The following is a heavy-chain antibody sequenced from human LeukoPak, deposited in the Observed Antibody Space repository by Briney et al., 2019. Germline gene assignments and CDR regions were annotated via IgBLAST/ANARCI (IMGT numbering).Heavy chain of an antibody. V-gene: IGHV1-69*04. J-gene: IGHJ4*02. Sequence: SVKVSCKASGGTFSSYAISWVRQAPGQGLEWMGRIIPILGIANYAQKFQGRVTITADKSTSTAYMELSSLRSEDTAVYYCARGVAAADSLDYWGQGTLVTVSS. CDR1: GGTFSSYA. CDR2: IIPILGIA. CDR3: ARGVAAADSLDY. D-gene: IGHD6-13*01.